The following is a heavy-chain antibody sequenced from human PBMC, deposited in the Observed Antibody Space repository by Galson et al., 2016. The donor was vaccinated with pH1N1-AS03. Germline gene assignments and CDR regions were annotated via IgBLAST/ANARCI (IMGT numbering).Heavy chain of an antibody. CDR3: ARGDLVIGGGNNWFDP. Sequence: ETLSLTCTVSGDSMNSHFWNWIRQPAGKGPEWIGRISISGSTNYNTSLWSRLALSIDTSRNRFSLRLASVTAADTAIYYCARGDLVIGGGNNWFDPWGQGILVTVSS. V-gene: IGHV4-4*07. CDR2: ISISGST. D-gene: IGHD2/OR15-2a*01. J-gene: IGHJ5*02. CDR1: GDSMNSHF.